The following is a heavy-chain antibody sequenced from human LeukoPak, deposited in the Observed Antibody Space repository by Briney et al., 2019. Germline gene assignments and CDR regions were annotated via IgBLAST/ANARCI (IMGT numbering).Heavy chain of an antibody. CDR2: INHSGST. J-gene: IGHJ5*02. V-gene: IGHV4-34*01. CDR1: GGSFSGYY. CDR3: ARDILTGHNWFDP. D-gene: IGHD3-9*01. Sequence: SETLSLTCAVYGGSFSGYYWSWIRQPPGKGLEWIGEINHSGSTNYNPSLKSRVTISVDTSKNQFSLKLSSVTAADTAVYYCARDILTGHNWFDPWGQGTLVTVSS.